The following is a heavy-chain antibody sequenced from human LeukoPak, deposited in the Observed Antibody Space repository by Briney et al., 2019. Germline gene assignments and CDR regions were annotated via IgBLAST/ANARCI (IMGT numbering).Heavy chain of an antibody. CDR1: GFTFDDYA. V-gene: IGHV3-43D*03. D-gene: IGHD2-15*01. J-gene: IGHJ4*02. Sequence: GGSLRLSCAASGFTFDDYAMHWVRQAPGKGLEWVSLISWDGGSTYYAGSVKGRFTISRDNSKNSLYLQMNSLRAEDTALYYCAKEVVVVAATYYFDYWGQGTLVTVSS. CDR3: AKEVVVVAATYYFDY. CDR2: ISWDGGST.